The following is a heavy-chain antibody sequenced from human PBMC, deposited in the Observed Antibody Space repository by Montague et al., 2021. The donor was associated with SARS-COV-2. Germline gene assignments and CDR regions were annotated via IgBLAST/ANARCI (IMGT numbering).Heavy chain of an antibody. CDR3: AKGTMARGTTISAYYFSY. CDR1: GFAFSYYA. J-gene: IGHJ4*02. V-gene: IGHV3-23*01. D-gene: IGHD3-10*01. Sequence: SLRLSCAASGFAFSYYAVSWIRQAPGKGLEWVAVISGTGTTYYADSVKGRFTISRDNSKNTVYLQMSSLSAEDTALFYCAKGTMARGTTISAYYFSYWGRGTLVTVSS. CDR2: ISGTGTT.